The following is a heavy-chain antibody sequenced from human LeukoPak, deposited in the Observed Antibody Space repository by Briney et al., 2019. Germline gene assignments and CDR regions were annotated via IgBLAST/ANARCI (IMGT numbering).Heavy chain of an antibody. CDR2: IYHSGST. Sequence: SETLSLTCAVSGYSISSGYYWGWIRQPPGKGLEWIGSIYHSGSTYYNPSLKSRVTISVDTSKNQFSLKLSSVPAADTAVYYCARQLIAAAASWGQGTLVTVSS. CDR1: GYSISSGYY. J-gene: IGHJ5*02. V-gene: IGHV4-38-2*01. CDR3: ARQLIAAAAS. D-gene: IGHD6-13*01.